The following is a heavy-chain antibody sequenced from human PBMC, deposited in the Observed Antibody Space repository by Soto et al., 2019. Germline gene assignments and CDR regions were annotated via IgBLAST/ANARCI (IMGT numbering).Heavy chain of an antibody. J-gene: IGHJ6*02. CDR1: GFTFDDYA. CDR2: ISWNSGSI. V-gene: IGHV3-9*01. D-gene: IGHD2-21*02. CDR3: AKDILSVRGDCPGGMDV. Sequence: GGSLRLSCAASGFTFDDYAMHWVRQAPGKGLEWVSGISWNSGSIGYADSVKGRFTISRDNAKNSLYLQMNSLRAEDTALYYCAKDILSVRGDCPGGMDVWGQGTTVTVSS.